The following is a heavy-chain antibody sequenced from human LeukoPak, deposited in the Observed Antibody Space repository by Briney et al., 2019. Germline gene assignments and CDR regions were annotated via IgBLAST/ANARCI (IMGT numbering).Heavy chain of an antibody. J-gene: IGHJ4*02. CDR3: TTALYSYGSRGDY. CDR1: GGSISSYY. Sequence: SETLSLTCTVSGGSISSYYWSWIRQPPGKGLEWIGYIYYSGSTNYNPSLKSRVTISVDTSKNQFSLKLSSVTAADTAVYYCTTALYSYGSRGDYWGQGTLVTVSS. V-gene: IGHV4-59*01. CDR2: IYYSGST. D-gene: IGHD5-18*01.